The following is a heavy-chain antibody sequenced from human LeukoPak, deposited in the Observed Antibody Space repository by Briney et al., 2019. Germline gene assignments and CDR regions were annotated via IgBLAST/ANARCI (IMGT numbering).Heavy chain of an antibody. CDR2: INRSGGST. V-gene: IGHV3-23*01. CDR1: GFTFSSYS. CDR3: ATNPPYGGSGYRYYYYYMYV. Sequence: GGSLRLSCAASGFTFSSYSMSWVRQAPGKGLEWVSGINRSGGSTYYADSVKGRITIFRDNSKTTLYLQMNSLRAEDTAVYYCATNPPYGGSGYRYYYYYMYVWAKGTTVTVSS. J-gene: IGHJ6*03. D-gene: IGHD3-22*01.